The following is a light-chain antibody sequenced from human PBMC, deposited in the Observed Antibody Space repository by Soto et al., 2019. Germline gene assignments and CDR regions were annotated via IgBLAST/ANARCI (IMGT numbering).Light chain of an antibody. CDR1: QSVSSN. Sequence: EHFLTQSPGTLSLSPGDRATLSCRASQSVSSNLAWYQQKTGQAPRLLIYVESYRATGIPDRLSGSGSGTDLTLTISRLEPEDFAVYYCQKYGSSPRTCGQGTKVDIK. J-gene: IGKJ1*01. V-gene: IGKV3-20*01. CDR2: VES. CDR3: QKYGSSPRT.